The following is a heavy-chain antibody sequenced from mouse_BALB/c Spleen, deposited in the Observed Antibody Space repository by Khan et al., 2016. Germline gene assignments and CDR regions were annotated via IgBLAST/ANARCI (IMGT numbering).Heavy chain of an antibody. CDR1: GFDFSSYW. CDR3: ARLHYYGRFAY. Sequence: EVKLLESGGGLVQPGGSLKLSCAASGFDFSSYWMSWVRQAPGKGLEWIGEINPDSSTINYTPSLKDKFIISRDNAKNTLYLQMSKVRSEDTALYYCARLHYYGRFAYWGQGTLVTVSA. V-gene: IGHV4-1*02. D-gene: IGHD1-2*01. J-gene: IGHJ3*01. CDR2: INPDSSTI.